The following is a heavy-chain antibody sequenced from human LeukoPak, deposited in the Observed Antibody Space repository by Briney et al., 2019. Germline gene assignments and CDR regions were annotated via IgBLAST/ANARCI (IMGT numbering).Heavy chain of an antibody. CDR3: ARDFRTQLDGYSPPYHFDY. CDR1: GFIFSTHS. V-gene: IGHV3-21*01. Sequence: GGSLRLSCAASGFIFSTHSMSWVRQAPGKGLEWVSSISSGSSHIYYADSIKGRFTISRDNAKNSLFLQMNSLRAEDTAVYYCARDFRTQLDGYSPPYHFDYWGQGDPVTASS. CDR2: ISSGSSHI. J-gene: IGHJ4*02. D-gene: IGHD5-24*01.